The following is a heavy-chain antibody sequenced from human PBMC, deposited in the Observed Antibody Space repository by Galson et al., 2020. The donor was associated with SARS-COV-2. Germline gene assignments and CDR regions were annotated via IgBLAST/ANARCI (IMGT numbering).Heavy chain of an antibody. CDR1: GGSISSDY. V-gene: IGHV4-59*08. Sequence: SETLSLTCTVSGGSISSDYWTWIRQSPGKGLEWIGDVYHTGSTNYNPSLKSRVTISVDMSKNQFSLKCSAVTAADTAVYYWARQTWLGSFDYWGQGTLVTVSS. J-gene: IGHJ4*02. CDR3: ARQTWLGSFDY. CDR2: VYHTGST. D-gene: IGHD6-19*01.